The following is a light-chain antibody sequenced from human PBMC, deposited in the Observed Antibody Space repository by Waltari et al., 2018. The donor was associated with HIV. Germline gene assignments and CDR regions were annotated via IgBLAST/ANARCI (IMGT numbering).Light chain of an antibody. CDR2: QDS. CDR1: KLGDKY. V-gene: IGLV3-1*01. J-gene: IGLJ3*02. CDR3: QAWDSSTWV. Sequence: SYELTQPPSLSVSPGQTASITCSGDKLGDKYACWYQQKPGQSPVLVMYQDSKRPSGIPERFSGSDSGNTATLTIGGTQAMDEADYYCQAWDSSTWVFGGGTKLTVL.